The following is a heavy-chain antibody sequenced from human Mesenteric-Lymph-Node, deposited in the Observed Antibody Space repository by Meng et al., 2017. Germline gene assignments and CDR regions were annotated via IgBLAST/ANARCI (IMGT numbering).Heavy chain of an antibody. J-gene: IGHJ4*02. V-gene: IGHV1-69*02. CDR1: GGTFSSYT. CDR3: ARSTYYYDSSGYYYFDY. CDR2: IIPILGIA. D-gene: IGHD3-22*01. Sequence: SVKVSCKASGGTFSSYTISWVRQAPGQGLEWMGRIIPILGIANYAQKFQGRVTITADKSTSTAYMELSSLRSEDTAVYYCARSTYYYDSSGYYYFDYWGQGTLVTVSS.